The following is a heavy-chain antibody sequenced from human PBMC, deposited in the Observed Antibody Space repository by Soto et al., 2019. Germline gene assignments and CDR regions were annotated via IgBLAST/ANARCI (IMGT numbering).Heavy chain of an antibody. CDR3: WRHEAGLYFAA. J-gene: IGHJ4*02. D-gene: IGHD2-21*01. Sequence: PSETLSLTCTVSRGSISSRTNYWAWLRQAPGKGLEWVAVIYYRGSTNYNPSLERGVTISLGTTKKQFALMLRSVTAADTAAYYCWRHEAGLYFAAWGQGTLVTVSS. V-gene: IGHV4-39*01. CDR1: RGSISSRTNY. CDR2: IYYRGST.